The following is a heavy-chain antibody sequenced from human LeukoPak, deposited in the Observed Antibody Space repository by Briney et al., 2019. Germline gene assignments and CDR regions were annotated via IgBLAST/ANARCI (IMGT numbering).Heavy chain of an antibody. CDR2: ISGSGGST. D-gene: IGHD6-13*01. J-gene: IGHJ1*01. Sequence: PGGSLRLSCAASGFTFSSYAMSWVRQAPGKGQEWVSAISGSGGSTYYADSVKGRFTMSRDNSKNTLYLQMNSLRAEDTAVYYCAKGEYSSSWYAEYFQHWGQGTLVTVSS. CDR3: AKGEYSSSWYAEYFQH. CDR1: GFTFSSYA. V-gene: IGHV3-23*01.